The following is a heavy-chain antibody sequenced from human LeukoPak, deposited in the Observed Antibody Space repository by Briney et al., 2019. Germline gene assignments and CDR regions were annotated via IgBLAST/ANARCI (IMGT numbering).Heavy chain of an antibody. CDR3: AREGGIIVAGKFDS. Sequence: TGGSLRLSCAASGFTFSVHGMHWVRQAPGKGLEWVAVVSYDGSDKYYSDSVEGRFSISRDNSKNTVYLQMSSLRAEDTAVYYCAREGGIIVAGKFDSWGQGTLVTVSS. CDR1: GFTFSVHG. CDR2: VSYDGSDK. D-gene: IGHD6-19*01. J-gene: IGHJ4*02. V-gene: IGHV3-30*03.